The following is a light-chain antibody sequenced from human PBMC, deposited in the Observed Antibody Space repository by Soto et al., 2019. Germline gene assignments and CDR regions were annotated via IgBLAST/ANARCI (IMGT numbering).Light chain of an antibody. V-gene: IGKV3-20*01. Sequence: VLTQSPGTLSLSPGESAALSCRASQSVTGNYLGWYRQKPGQPPRVLIYGISSRAAGIPDRFSGSGSGTDFTLTITRLEPEDSAVYYCQQYSSSPWTFGQGTRVEI. CDR3: QQYSSSPWT. J-gene: IGKJ1*01. CDR1: QSVTGNY. CDR2: GIS.